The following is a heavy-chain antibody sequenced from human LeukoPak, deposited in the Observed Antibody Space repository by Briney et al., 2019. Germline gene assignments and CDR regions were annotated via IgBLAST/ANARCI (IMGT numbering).Heavy chain of an antibody. Sequence: GGSLRLSCAASGFTVSSNYMSWVRQAPGKGLEWVSVIYSGGSTYYADSVKGRFTISRHNSKNTLYLRMNSLRAEDTAVYYCARVGIVGARYYFDYWGQGTLVTVS. V-gene: IGHV3-53*04. CDR3: ARVGIVGARYYFDY. CDR2: IYSGGST. D-gene: IGHD1-26*01. J-gene: IGHJ4*02. CDR1: GFTVSSNY.